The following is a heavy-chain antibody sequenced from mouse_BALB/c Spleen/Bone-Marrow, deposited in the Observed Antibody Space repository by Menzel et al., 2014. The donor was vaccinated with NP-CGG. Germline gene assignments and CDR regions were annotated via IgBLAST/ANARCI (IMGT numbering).Heavy chain of an antibody. Sequence: VKLMESGPSLVQPSQSLSISCTVSGFSLPSYGVHWVRQSPGKGLEWLGVIWRGGSTDYNAAFMSRLSITKDNSKSQVFFKMNSLQADDTAKYYCAKNYGNYYFDYWGQGTTLTVSS. CDR3: AKNYGNYYFDY. D-gene: IGHD2-1*01. V-gene: IGHV2-5-1*01. CDR2: IWRGGST. J-gene: IGHJ2*01. CDR1: GFSLPSYG.